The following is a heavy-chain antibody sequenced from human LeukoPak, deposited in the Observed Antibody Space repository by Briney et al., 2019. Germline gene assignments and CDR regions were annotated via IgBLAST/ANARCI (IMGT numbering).Heavy chain of an antibody. V-gene: IGHV3-23*01. J-gene: IGHJ4*02. Sequence: GGSLTLSCAASGFTFSSYSMNWVRHPPGEGLGWDSAISASGRTTYYADSVKDRPTISRDNSKNTLYLQMNSLRAEDTAVSYCAKARGPVAAQPDYWGQGTLVTVSS. CDR1: GFTFSSYS. CDR2: ISASGRTT. D-gene: IGHD5-12*01. CDR3: AKARGPVAAQPDY.